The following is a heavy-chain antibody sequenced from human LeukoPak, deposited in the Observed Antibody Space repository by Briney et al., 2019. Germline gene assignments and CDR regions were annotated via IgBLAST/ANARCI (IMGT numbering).Heavy chain of an antibody. D-gene: IGHD3-22*01. CDR3: AKYVYYYDSSGYYSPLL. CDR2: IGGSGGST. V-gene: IGHV3-23*01. Sequence: GGSLRLSCAASGFTFSSYAMSWVRQAPGKGLEWVSAIGGSGGSTYYADSVKGRFTISRDNSKNTLYLQMNSLRAEDTAVYYCAKYVYYYDSSGYYSPLLWGQGTLVTVSS. CDR1: GFTFSSYA. J-gene: IGHJ4*02.